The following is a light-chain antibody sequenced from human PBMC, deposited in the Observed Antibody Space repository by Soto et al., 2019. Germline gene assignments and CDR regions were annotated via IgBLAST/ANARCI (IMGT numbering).Light chain of an antibody. CDR3: CSYAGSRNVV. V-gene: IGLV2-23*01. J-gene: IGLJ2*01. CDR2: EGS. CDR1: SSDVGSYNL. Sequence: QSVLTQPASVSGSPGQSITISCTGTSSDVGSYNLVSWYQQHPGKAPKLMIYEGSKRPSGVSNRVSGSKSGNTASLTISGLQAEDEADYYCCSYAGSRNVVFGGGTKLTVL.